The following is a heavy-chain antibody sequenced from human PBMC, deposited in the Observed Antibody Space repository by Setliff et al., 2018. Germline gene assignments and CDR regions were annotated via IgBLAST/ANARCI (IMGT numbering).Heavy chain of an antibody. D-gene: IGHD1-20*01. CDR2: VSPHTGNT. CDR1: GYNFTDYY. CDR3: ARSAFIDTITGSCFDF. V-gene: IGHV1-2*02. J-gene: IGHJ4*02. Sequence: ASVKVSCKASGYNFTDYYLHWVRQAPGQGLEWMGWVSPHTGNTQYAQNFQGRVTMTRDTSITTAYMDLTSLRSNDTALYYCARSAFIDTITGSCFDFWGQGTQVTVSS.